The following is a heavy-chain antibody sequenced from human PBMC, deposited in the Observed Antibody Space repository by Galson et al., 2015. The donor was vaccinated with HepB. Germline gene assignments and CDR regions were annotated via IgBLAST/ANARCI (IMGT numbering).Heavy chain of an antibody. V-gene: IGHV1-2*04. CDR1: GYTFPGYY. CDR2: INPNSGGT. D-gene: IGHD6-19*01. J-gene: IGHJ4*02. CDR3: ARGEQWLGLEVDY. Sequence: SVKVSCKASGYTFPGYYMHWVRQAPGQGLEWMGWINPNSGGTNYAQKFQGWVTMTRDTSISTAYMELSRLRSDDTAVYYCARGEQWLGLEVDYWGQGTLVTVSS.